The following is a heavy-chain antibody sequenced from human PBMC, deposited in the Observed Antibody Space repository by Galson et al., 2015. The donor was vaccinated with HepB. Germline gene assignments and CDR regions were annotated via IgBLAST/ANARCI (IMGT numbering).Heavy chain of an antibody. J-gene: IGHJ4*02. CDR3: ARTYYYDSSGYYSDY. V-gene: IGHV2-70*11. D-gene: IGHD3-22*01. CDR2: IDWDDDK. Sequence: PALVKPTQTLTLTCTFSGFSLSTSGMCVSWIRQPPGKALEWLARIDWDDDKYYSTSLKTRLTISKDTSKNQVVLTVTNMDPVDTATYYCARTYYYDSSGYYSDYWGQGTLVTVSS. CDR1: GFSLSTSGMC.